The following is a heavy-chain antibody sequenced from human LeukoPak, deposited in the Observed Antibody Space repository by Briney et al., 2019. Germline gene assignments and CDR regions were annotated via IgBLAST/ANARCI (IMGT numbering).Heavy chain of an antibody. J-gene: IGHJ6*03. D-gene: IGHD3-9*01. CDR3: ARGRSREILRYFDYYYYYMDV. CDR2: INPNSGGT. Sequence: GASVKVSRKASGYTFTGYYMHWVRQAPGQGLEWMGWINPNSGGTNYAQKFQGRVTMTRNTSISTAYMELSSLRSEDTAVYYCARGRSREILRYFDYYYYYMDVWGKGTTVTISS. V-gene: IGHV1-2*02. CDR1: GYTFTGYY.